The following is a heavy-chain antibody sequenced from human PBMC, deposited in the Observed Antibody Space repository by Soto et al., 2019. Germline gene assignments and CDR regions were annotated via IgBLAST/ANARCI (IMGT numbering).Heavy chain of an antibody. CDR1: GGSVSRSGYF. CDR3: PTSSRSYFDP. Sequence: SETLSLTCTVSGGSVSRSGYFWSWIRQHPGKGLEWIGYIYDSGSTYYNPSLKSRVSISVDTSKNQFSLNLTSVTAADTAMYYCPTSSRSYFDPWGQGTLVTVSS. J-gene: IGHJ5*01. V-gene: IGHV4-31*03. CDR2: IYDSGST.